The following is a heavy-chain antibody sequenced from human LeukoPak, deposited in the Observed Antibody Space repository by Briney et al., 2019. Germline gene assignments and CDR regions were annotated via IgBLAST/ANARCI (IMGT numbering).Heavy chain of an antibody. J-gene: IGHJ4*02. V-gene: IGHV1-69*05. CDR1: GGTFSSYA. CDR2: IIPIFGTA. CDR3: ARGRHIVVVSKKRTRIHYFDY. D-gene: IGHD2-2*01. Sequence: GASVKVSCKASGGTFSSYAISWVRQAPGQGLEWMGRIIPIFGTANYAQKFQGRVTITTDESTSTAYMELSSLRSEDTAVYYCARGRHIVVVSKKRTRIHYFDYWGQGTLVTVSS.